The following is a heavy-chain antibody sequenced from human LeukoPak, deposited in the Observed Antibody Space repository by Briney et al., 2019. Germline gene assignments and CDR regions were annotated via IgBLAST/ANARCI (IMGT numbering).Heavy chain of an antibody. CDR2: IKQDGSEK. Sequence: PGGSLRLSCAASGFTFSSYWMSWVRQAPGKGLEWVANIKQDGSEKYYVDSVKGRFTISRDNAKNSLYLQMNSLRAEDTAVYYCAREGHYDFWSGPVPPYPRLPDYWGQGTLVTVSS. J-gene: IGHJ4*02. V-gene: IGHV3-7*01. CDR1: GFTFSSYW. D-gene: IGHD3-3*01. CDR3: AREGHYDFWSGPVPPYPRLPDY.